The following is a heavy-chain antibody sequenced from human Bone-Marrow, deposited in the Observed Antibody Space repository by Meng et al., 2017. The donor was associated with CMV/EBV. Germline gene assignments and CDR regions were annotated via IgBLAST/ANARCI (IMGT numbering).Heavy chain of an antibody. D-gene: IGHD5-24*01. V-gene: IGHV1-46*01. CDR1: GYTFTSYY. Sequence: ASVKVSCKASGYTFTSYYINWVRQAPGQGLEWMGIINSSGGSTTYGQKFKGGVTMTRDTSTNTVYMELSSLRSEDTAVYYCARGGTRDGYRDNYFDYWGQGMLVTVSS. CDR3: ARGGTRDGYRDNYFDY. J-gene: IGHJ4*02. CDR2: INSSGGST.